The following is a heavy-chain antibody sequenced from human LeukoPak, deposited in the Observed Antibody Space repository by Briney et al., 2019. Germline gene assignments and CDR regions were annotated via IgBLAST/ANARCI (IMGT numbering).Heavy chain of an antibody. Sequence: GGSLRLSCVVSGLTFSSYSMSWVPQAPGKGLDWFSGISASGGDTWYPDSVKGRFTISRDNAKNTLFLQMSSLRVEDTAMYYCAKDAAGPEYWGQGTLVTVSS. CDR3: AKDAAGPEY. D-gene: IGHD6-13*01. J-gene: IGHJ4*02. V-gene: IGHV3-23*01. CDR2: ISASGGDT. CDR1: GLTFSSYS.